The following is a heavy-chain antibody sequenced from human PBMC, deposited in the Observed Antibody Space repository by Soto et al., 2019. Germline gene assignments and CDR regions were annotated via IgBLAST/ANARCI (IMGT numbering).Heavy chain of an antibody. V-gene: IGHV3-21*01. Sequence: GSLRLSCAASGFTFNTYTMNWVRQTPGQGLEWVASISSSGTFISYADSVKGRFTISRDNAKNSLYLQMSSLRGEDTAVYFCARDSSGPSGYNLYDPWGQGTLVTVSS. D-gene: IGHD5-12*01. CDR2: ISSSGTFI. J-gene: IGHJ5*02. CDR1: GFTFNTYT. CDR3: ARDSSGPSGYNLYDP.